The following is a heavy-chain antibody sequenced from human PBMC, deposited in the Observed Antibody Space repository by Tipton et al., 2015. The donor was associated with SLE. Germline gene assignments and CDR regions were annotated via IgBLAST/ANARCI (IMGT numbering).Heavy chain of an antibody. V-gene: IGHV4-30-4*01. Sequence: TLSLTCTVSGGAISTYYWSWIRQPPGKGLEWIGHIYYSGFTDYNPSLKSRIAISVDTSKNQFSLKVSSVTAADTAVYFCSRVPTTFYDFWKGSDHWGQGTLVTVSS. J-gene: IGHJ4*02. CDR1: GGAISTYY. CDR2: IYYSGFT. D-gene: IGHD3-3*01. CDR3: SRVPTTFYDFWKGSDH.